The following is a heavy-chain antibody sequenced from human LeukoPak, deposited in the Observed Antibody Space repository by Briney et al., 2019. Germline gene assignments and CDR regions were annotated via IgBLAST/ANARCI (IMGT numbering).Heavy chain of an antibody. V-gene: IGHV1-18*01. CDR1: GYIFTSYG. J-gene: IGHJ3*02. Sequence: ASVKVSCKASGYIFTSYGITWVRQAPGQGLEWMGWISPYNGNTNYAQKLQGRVTMTTDTSTSTAYMELRSLRSDDTAVYYCARDDIVVVVAAGPSAFDIWGQGTMVTVPS. D-gene: IGHD2-15*01. CDR2: ISPYNGNT. CDR3: ARDDIVVVVAAGPSAFDI.